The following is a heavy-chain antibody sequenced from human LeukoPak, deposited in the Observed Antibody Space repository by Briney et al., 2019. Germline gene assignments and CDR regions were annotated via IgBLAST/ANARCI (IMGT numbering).Heavy chain of an antibody. Sequence: GXXXRLSCAASGFTFSSYGMHWVRQAPGKGLEWVAFIRYDGSNKYYADSVKGRFTISRDNSKNTLYLQMNSLRAEDTAVYYCAKVNCGVSSTSCYYYYYYMDVWGKGTTVTVSS. D-gene: IGHD2-2*01. CDR2: IRYDGSNK. CDR1: GFTFSSYG. CDR3: AKVNCGVSSTSCYYYYYYMDV. J-gene: IGHJ6*03. V-gene: IGHV3-30*02.